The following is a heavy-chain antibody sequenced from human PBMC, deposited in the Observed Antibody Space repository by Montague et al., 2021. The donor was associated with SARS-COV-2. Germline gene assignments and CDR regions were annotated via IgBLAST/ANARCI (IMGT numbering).Heavy chain of an antibody. Sequence: SLRLSCAASGFTFSSYAMHWVRQAPGKGLEWVAVISYDGSNKYYADSVKGRFTISRDNSKNTLYLQMNSLRAEDTAVYYCARPYSGSYSSCFDYWGQGTLVTVSS. J-gene: IGHJ4*02. V-gene: IGHV3-30-3*01. CDR3: ARPYSGSYSSCFDY. D-gene: IGHD1-26*01. CDR1: GFTFSSYA. CDR2: ISYDGSNK.